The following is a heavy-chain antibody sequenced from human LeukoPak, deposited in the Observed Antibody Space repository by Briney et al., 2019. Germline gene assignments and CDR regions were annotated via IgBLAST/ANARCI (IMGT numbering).Heavy chain of an antibody. CDR2: MYYSGST. CDR3: AIPTADWFDP. D-gene: IGHD6-25*01. V-gene: IGHV4-39*01. J-gene: IGHJ5*02. Sequence: SETLSLTCTVSGGSISNSSYYWGWIRQPPGKGLEWIGSMYYSGSTYYNPSLKSRATISVDTSKNQFSLKLSSVTAADTAVYYCAIPTADWFDPWGQGTLVTVSS. CDR1: GGSISNSSYY.